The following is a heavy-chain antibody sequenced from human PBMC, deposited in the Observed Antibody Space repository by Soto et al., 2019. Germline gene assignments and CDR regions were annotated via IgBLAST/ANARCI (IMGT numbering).Heavy chain of an antibody. J-gene: IGHJ6*02. CDR1: GGTFSSYT. V-gene: IGHV1-69*02. Sequence: QVQLVQSGAEVKKPGSSVKVSCKASGGTFSSYTISWVRQAPGQGLEWMGRIIPILGIANYAQKFQGRVTITADKSTSTAYMELSSLRSEDTAVYYCARLVDIVVVPASYYYGMDVWGQGTTVTVSS. D-gene: IGHD2-2*03. CDR3: ARLVDIVVVPASYYYGMDV. CDR2: IIPILGIA.